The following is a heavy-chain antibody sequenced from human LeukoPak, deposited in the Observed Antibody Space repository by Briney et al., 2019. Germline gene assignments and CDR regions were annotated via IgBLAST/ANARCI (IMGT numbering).Heavy chain of an antibody. V-gene: IGHV3-23*01. CDR1: GIIFSSCA. D-gene: IGHD5-18*01. CDR2: IGGSGDAT. J-gene: IGHJ4*02. CDR3: ARDLWDTAPFGY. Sequence: GGSLRLSCTASGIIFSSCAIYWVRQAPGKGLEWVSAIGGSGDATYYADSVKGRFTISRDNSKNTLYLQMNSLRAEDTAVYYCARDLWDTAPFGYWGQGTLVTVSS.